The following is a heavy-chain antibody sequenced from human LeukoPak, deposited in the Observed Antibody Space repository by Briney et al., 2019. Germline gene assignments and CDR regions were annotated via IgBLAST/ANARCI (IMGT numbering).Heavy chain of an antibody. CDR1: GFTFSSYS. CDR3: ARVFVGATGEAFDI. CDR2: ISSSSSTI. J-gene: IGHJ3*02. V-gene: IGHV3-48*01. D-gene: IGHD1-26*01. Sequence: GGSLRLSCAASGFTFSSYSMNWVRQAPGKGLEWVSYISSSSSTIYYADSVKGRFTISRDNAKNSLYLQMNSLRAEDTAVYYCARVFVGATGEAFDIWGQGTMVTVSS.